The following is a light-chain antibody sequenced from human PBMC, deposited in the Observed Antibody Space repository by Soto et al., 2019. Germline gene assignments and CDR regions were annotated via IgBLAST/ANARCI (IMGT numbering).Light chain of an antibody. Sequence: DVVMTQSPLSLPVTLGQPASISCRSSQSLIHSDGDTYLNWFQQRPGQSPRRLIYKVSDRDSGVPDRFSGRGSGTDFTLKISRVEAEDVGIYYFMQGTPWPWTFGQGTEVEIK. CDR3: MQGTPWPWT. CDR1: QSLIHSDGDTY. V-gene: IGKV2-30*02. CDR2: KVS. J-gene: IGKJ1*01.